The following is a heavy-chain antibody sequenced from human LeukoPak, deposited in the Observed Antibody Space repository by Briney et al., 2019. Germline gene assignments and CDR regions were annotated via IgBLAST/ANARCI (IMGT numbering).Heavy chain of an antibody. V-gene: IGHV4-4*07. CDR3: ARDRNFWSGYTFDY. CDR2: IYTSGST. CDR1: GGSISSYY. J-gene: IGHJ4*02. Sequence: SETLSLTCTVSGGSISSYYWSWIRQPAGKGLEWIGRIYTSGSTNYNPSLKSRVTMSVDTSKNQFSLKLSSVTAADTAVYYCARDRNFWSGYTFDYWGQGTLVTVSS. D-gene: IGHD3-3*01.